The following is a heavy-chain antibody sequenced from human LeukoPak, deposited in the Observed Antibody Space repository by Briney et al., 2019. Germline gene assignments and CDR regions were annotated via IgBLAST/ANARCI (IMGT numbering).Heavy chain of an antibody. Sequence: SETLSLTCTVSGGSISSYYWSWIRQPPGKGLEWIGYIYYSGSTNYNPSLKSRVTISVDTSKNQFSLKLSSVTAADTAVYYCASSITAAGTYYYYGMDVWGQGTTVTVSS. J-gene: IGHJ6*02. D-gene: IGHD6-13*01. CDR2: IYYSGST. CDR1: GGSISSYY. V-gene: IGHV4-59*01. CDR3: ASSITAAGTYYYYGMDV.